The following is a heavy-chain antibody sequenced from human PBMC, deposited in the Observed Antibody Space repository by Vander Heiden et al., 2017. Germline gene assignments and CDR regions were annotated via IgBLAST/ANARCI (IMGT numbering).Heavy chain of an antibody. Sequence: QVQLVQSGAEVKKPGASVKVSCNASGLPFTGLYIHWLRQAPGQGPEWMGWINPYSGGTRYAQKFQGRVTMTTDTSVTTAYMDLSRLTSDDTAVYYCARDMPLHCNNHWCYRPFDFWGQGTQVTVSS. CDR3: ARDMPLHCNNHWCYRPFDF. D-gene: IGHD2-8*01. V-gene: IGHV1-2*02. J-gene: IGHJ4*02. CDR1: GLPFTGLY. CDR2: INPYSGGT.